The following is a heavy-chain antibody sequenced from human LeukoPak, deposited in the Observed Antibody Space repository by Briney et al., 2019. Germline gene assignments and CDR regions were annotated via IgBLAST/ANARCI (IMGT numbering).Heavy chain of an antibody. CDR2: ISSSSSYI. D-gene: IGHD6-19*01. CDR1: GFTFSSYS. J-gene: IGHJ4*02. CDR3: ARVGSGWSGLDY. V-gene: IGHV3-21*01. Sequence: SGGSLRLSCAASGFTFSSYSMNWVRQAPGKGLEWVSSISSSSSYIYYADSVKGRFTIPRDNAKNSLDLQMNSLRAEDTAVYYCARVGSGWSGLDYWGQGTLVTVSS.